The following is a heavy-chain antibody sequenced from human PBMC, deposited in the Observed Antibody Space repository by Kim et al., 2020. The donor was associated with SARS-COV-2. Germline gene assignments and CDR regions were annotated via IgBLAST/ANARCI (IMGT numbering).Heavy chain of an antibody. Sequence: SDGGSIKHPDSVNGPSTISRDNAKKSLSLQMNSLTPEDTAVYYCVREPASWGQGTLVTVSS. CDR3: VREPAS. CDR2: SDGGSI. V-gene: IGHV3-11*01. J-gene: IGHJ5*02.